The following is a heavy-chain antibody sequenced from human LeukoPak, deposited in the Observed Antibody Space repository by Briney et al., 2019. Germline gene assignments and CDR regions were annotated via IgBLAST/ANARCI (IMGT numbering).Heavy chain of an antibody. V-gene: IGHV1-69*13. CDR1: GGTFSSYA. D-gene: IGHD2-2*01. Sequence: SVKVSCKASGGTFSSYAISWVRQAPGQGLEWMGGIIPILGTANYAQKFQGRVTITADESTSTAYMELSSLRSEDTAVYYCARATKVVPAASPSYYYYGMDVWGKGTTVTVSS. CDR3: ARATKVVPAASPSYYYYGMDV. J-gene: IGHJ6*04. CDR2: IIPILGTA.